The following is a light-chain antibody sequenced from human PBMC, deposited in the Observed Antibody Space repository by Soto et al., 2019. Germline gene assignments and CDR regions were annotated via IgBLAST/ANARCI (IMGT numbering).Light chain of an antibody. CDR1: QGVSNN. V-gene: IGKV3-15*01. CDR2: GAS. CDR3: QPYNNWPLT. J-gene: IGKJ4*01. Sequence: EIVLTQSPGTLSLSPGERATLSCRASQGVSNNYLAWYQQKPGQAPRLLIYGASTRATGIPARFSGSRSGAEFTLTINSLQSEDFAVYYCQPYNNWPLTFGGGTKVDIK.